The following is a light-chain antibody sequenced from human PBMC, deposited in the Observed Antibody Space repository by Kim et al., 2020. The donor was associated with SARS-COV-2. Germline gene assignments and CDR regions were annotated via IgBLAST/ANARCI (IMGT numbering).Light chain of an antibody. CDR2: RVT. Sequence: GQSVTISRTGTSRDVGGHNYVSWYQHHPGRAPKLILYRVTQRPSGVPERFSASKSGNTASLTVSGLQAEDEADYYCCSYAGSYTIFGGGTQLTVL. V-gene: IGLV2-11*02. J-gene: IGLJ2*01. CDR3: CSYAGSYTI. CDR1: SRDVGGHNY.